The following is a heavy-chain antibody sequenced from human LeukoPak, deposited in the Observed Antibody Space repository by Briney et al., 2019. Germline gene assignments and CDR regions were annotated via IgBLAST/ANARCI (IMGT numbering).Heavy chain of an antibody. Sequence: GASVKVSCKASGYTFTSCYMHWVRQDPGQGLEWMGIINPSGGSTSYAQKFQGRVTMTRDTSTSTVYMELSSLRSEDTAVYYCARGKQLATYYYYGMDVWGQGTTVTASS. V-gene: IGHV1-46*01. CDR1: GYTFTSCY. J-gene: IGHJ6*02. CDR2: INPSGGST. D-gene: IGHD6-13*01. CDR3: ARGKQLATYYYYGMDV.